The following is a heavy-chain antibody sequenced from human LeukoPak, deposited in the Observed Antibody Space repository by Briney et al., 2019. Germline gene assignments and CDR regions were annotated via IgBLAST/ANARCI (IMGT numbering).Heavy chain of an antibody. J-gene: IGHJ4*02. Sequence: GLEYVAFISYHGSNTYYAPPVKGRFTISRDNSKNTLYLQMNSLRAEDTAVYYCAKRDGYLWGQGTLVTVSS. V-gene: IGHV3-30*18. D-gene: IGHD6-13*01. CDR2: ISYHGSNT. CDR3: AKRDGYL.